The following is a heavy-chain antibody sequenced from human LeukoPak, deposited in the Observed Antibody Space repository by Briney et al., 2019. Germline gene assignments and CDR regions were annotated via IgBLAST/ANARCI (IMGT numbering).Heavy chain of an antibody. J-gene: IGHJ6*02. Sequence: SETLSLTCAVYGGSFSGYYWSWIRQPPGKGLEWIGEINHSGSTNYNPSLKSRVTISVDTSKNQFSLKLSSVTAADTAVYYCASLVRVGYCSGGSCPNYYYYGMDVWGQGTTVTVSS. CDR3: ASLVRVGYCSGGSCPNYYYYGMDV. V-gene: IGHV4-34*01. CDR2: INHSGST. D-gene: IGHD2-15*01. CDR1: GGSFSGYY.